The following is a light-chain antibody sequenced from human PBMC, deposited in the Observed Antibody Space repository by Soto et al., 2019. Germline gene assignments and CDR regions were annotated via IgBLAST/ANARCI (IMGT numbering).Light chain of an antibody. CDR1: QSISTY. V-gene: IGKV1-39*01. CDR3: PQSYSTPMYT. CDR2: DAS. J-gene: IGKJ2*01. Sequence: GDRVTITCRASQSISTYLTWYQQKPGKAPKVLIYDASSLQSGVPSRFSGSGSGTDFTLTISSLQPEDFATYYCPQSYSTPMYTFGQGTKLEIK.